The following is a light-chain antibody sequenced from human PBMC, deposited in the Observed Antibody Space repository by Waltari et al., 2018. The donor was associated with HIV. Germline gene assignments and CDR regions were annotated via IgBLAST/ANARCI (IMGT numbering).Light chain of an antibody. CDR3: CSYAGSNTHV. CDR1: SSDAGSYNL. V-gene: IGLV2-23*02. J-gene: IGLJ1*01. Sequence: DLPQPAPVSGSPGQSITISCTATSSDAGSYNLVSWYQQHPGKAPKLMIYEVSKRPSGVSNRFSASKSANTTSLTISGLQAEDEADYYCCSYAGSNTHVFGTGTKVTVL. CDR2: EVS.